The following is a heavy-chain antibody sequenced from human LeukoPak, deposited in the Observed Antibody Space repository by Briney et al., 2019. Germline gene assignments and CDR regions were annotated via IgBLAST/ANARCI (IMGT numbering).Heavy chain of an antibody. CDR3: AKPSSIVIVPTALQRSLDY. CDR2: ISGGGGTT. Sequence: GGSLRLSCTASGFTFRNYAMTWVRQAPGKGLDWVSTISGGGGTTYYADSVKGPLSISRDNSKNTLSLQMNSLRAEDTAVYYCAKPSSIVIVPTALQRSLDYWGQGALVTVSS. CDR1: GFTFRNYA. J-gene: IGHJ4*02. V-gene: IGHV3-23*01. D-gene: IGHD2/OR15-2a*01.